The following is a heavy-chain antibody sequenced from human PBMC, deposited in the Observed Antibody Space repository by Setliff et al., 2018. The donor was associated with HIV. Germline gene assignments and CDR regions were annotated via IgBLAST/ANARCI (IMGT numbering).Heavy chain of an antibody. CDR1: GYTFTSYD. CDR2: MNPNSGNT. J-gene: IGHJ4*01. D-gene: IGHD4-17*01. V-gene: IGHV1-8*01. CDR3: AKGVQSLRPHYFDY. Sequence: ASVKVSCKASGYTFTSYDINWVRQATGQGLEWMGWMNPNSGNTGYAQKFQGRVTMTRNTSISTAYMELSSLRAEDTAVYYCAKGVQSLRPHYFDYWGHGTLVTVSS.